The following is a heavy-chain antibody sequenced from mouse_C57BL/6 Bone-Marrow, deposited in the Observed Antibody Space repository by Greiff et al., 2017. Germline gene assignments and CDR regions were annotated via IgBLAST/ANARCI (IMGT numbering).Heavy chain of an antibody. CDR3: ARGQLRLRPFFAY. Sequence: QVQLQQSGAELARPGASVKLSCKASGYTITSYGLSWVTQRTGQGLEWIGEIYPRSGNTYYNEKFKGKATMTADKSSSKAYMELRSLTSEDSAVYFCARGQLRLRPFFAYWGQGTLVTVSA. D-gene: IGHD3-2*02. CDR2: IYPRSGNT. V-gene: IGHV1-81*01. CDR1: GYTITSYG. J-gene: IGHJ3*01.